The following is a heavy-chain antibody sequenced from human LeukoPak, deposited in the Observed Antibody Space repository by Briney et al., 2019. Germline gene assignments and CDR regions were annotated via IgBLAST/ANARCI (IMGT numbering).Heavy chain of an antibody. D-gene: IGHD6-13*01. CDR3: ARGPGSWYYYYGMDV. J-gene: IGHJ6*02. CDR2: IYYSGST. Sequence: PSETLSLTCTVSGGSISSYYWSWIRQPPGKGLEWIGYIYYSGSTNYNPSLKSRVTISVDTCKNQFSLKLSSVTAADTAVYYCARGPGSWYYYYGMDVWGQGTTVTVSS. CDR1: GGSISSYY. V-gene: IGHV4-59*01.